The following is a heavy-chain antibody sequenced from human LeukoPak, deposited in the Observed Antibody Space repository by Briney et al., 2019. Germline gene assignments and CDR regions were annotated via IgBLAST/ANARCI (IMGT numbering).Heavy chain of an antibody. V-gene: IGHV1-69*05. CDR1: GGTFSSYA. D-gene: IGHD3-10*01. Sequence: ASVKVSCKASGGTFSSYAISWVRQAPGQGLEWMGRIIPIFGTANYAQKFQGRVTITTDESTSTAYMELSSLRSEDTAVYYCAPFVYVSGSEYNDYWGQGTLVTVSS. CDR3: APFVYVSGSEYNDY. CDR2: IIPIFGTA. J-gene: IGHJ4*02.